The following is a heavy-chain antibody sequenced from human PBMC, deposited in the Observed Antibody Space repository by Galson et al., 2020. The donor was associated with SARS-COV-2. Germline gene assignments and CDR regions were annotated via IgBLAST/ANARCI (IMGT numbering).Heavy chain of an antibody. CDR2: IYYSGST. Sequence: TLSLTCTVSGGSISSYYWSWIRQPPGKGLEWIGYIYYSGSTNYNPSLKSRVTISVDTSKNQFSLKLSSVTAADTAVYYCASTLGYCSGGSCWNWYFDLWGRGTLVTVSS. D-gene: IGHD2-15*01. CDR3: ASTLGYCSGGSCWNWYFDL. J-gene: IGHJ2*01. CDR1: GGSISSYY. V-gene: IGHV4-59*01.